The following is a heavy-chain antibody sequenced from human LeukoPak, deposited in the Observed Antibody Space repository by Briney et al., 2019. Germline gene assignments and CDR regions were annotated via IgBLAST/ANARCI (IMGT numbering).Heavy chain of an antibody. Sequence: GASVKVSCKASGYTFTGYYMHWVRQAPGQGLEWMGWINPNSGGTNYAQKFQGRVTMTRDTSISTAYMELSSLRSEDTAVYYCARAHIVGATPPDYWGQGTLVTVSS. CDR2: INPNSGGT. CDR1: GYTFTGYY. V-gene: IGHV1-2*02. CDR3: ARAHIVGATPPDY. J-gene: IGHJ4*02. D-gene: IGHD1-26*01.